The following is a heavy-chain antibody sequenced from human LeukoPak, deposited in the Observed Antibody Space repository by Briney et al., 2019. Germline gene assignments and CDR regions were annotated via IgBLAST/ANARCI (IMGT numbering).Heavy chain of an antibody. CDR1: GFTFSSYS. D-gene: IGHD1-1*01. Sequence: GSLRLSCAASGFTFSSYSMNWVRQAPGKGLEWVSSISSSSSYIYYADSVKGRFTISRDNAKNSLYLQMNSLRAEDTAVYYCARDRTGTTGWFDPWGQGTLVTISS. J-gene: IGHJ5*02. CDR3: ARDRTGTTGWFDP. V-gene: IGHV3-21*01. CDR2: ISSSSSYI.